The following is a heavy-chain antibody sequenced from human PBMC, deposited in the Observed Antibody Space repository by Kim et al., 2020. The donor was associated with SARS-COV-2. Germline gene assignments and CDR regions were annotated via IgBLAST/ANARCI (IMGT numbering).Heavy chain of an antibody. CDR1: GFTFSSYG. Sequence: GGSLRLSCAASGFTFSSYGMHWVRQAPGKGLEWVAVIWYDGSNKYYADSVKGRFTISRDNSKNTLYLQMNSLRAEDTAVYYCARDAPYYEVWSGSYFGYWGQGTLVPVSS. CDR2: IWYDGSNK. D-gene: IGHD3-3*01. J-gene: IGHJ4*02. CDR3: ARDAPYYEVWSGSYFGY. V-gene: IGHV3-33*01.